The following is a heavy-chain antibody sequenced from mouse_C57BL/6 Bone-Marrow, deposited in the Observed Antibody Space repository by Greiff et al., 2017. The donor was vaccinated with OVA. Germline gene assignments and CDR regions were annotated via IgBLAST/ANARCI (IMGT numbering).Heavy chain of an antibody. CDR2: IYPGDGDT. Sequence: VQLQQSGPELVKPGASVKISCKASGYAFSSSWMNWVKQRPGKGLEWIGRIYPGDGDTNYNGKFKGKATLTADKSSSTAYMQLSSLTSEDSAVYFCARYSLRGADWGQGTLVTVSA. J-gene: IGHJ3*01. D-gene: IGHD1-1*01. CDR3: ARYSLRGAD. V-gene: IGHV1-82*01. CDR1: GYAFSSSW.